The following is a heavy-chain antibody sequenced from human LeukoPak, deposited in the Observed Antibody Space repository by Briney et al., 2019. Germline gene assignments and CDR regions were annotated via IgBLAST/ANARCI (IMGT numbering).Heavy chain of an antibody. J-gene: IGHJ4*02. CDR2: IYYSGST. CDR1: GGSISSSSYY. Sequence: SETLSLTCTVSGGSISSSSYYWGWIRQPPGKGLEWIGSIYYSGSTYYNPSLKSRVTISVDTSKNQFSLKLSSVTAADTAVYYCARADIIVVVAAWAYFDYWGQGTLVTVSS. CDR3: ARADIIVVVAAWAYFDY. V-gene: IGHV4-39*01. D-gene: IGHD2-15*01.